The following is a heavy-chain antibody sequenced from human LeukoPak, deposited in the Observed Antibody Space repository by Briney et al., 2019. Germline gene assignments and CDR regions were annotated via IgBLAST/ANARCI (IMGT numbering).Heavy chain of an antibody. CDR2: ISASSTYI. D-gene: IGHD2-2*01. J-gene: IGHJ4*02. V-gene: IGHV3-21*01. CDR1: GFAFSGFG. CDR3: VRGRDCGRSSCVAYYFDY. Sequence: GGSLRLSCAASGFAFSGFGMDWVRQAPGKGLEWVSSISASSTYIWYADSVKGRFTISRDNAQNSLHLQMNSLRAEDTAVYYCVRGRDCGRSSCVAYYFDYWGLGTLVTVSS.